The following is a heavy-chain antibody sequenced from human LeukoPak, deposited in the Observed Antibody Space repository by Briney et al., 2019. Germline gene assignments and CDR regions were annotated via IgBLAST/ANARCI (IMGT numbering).Heavy chain of an antibody. CDR1: GFTFSSYA. CDR3: AKGGYCSSTSCPNDY. J-gene: IGHJ4*02. Sequence: GGSLRLSXAASGFTFSSYAMSWVRQAPGKGLEWVSTISGSGGSTYYADSVKGRFTISRDKSKNTLYLQMSSLRAEDTAVYYCAKGGYCSSTSCPNDYWGQGTLVTVSS. D-gene: IGHD2-2*01. CDR2: ISGSGGST. V-gene: IGHV3-23*01.